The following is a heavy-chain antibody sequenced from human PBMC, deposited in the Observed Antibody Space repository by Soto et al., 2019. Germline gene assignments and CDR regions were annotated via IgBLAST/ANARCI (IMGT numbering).Heavy chain of an antibody. J-gene: IGHJ3*02. D-gene: IGHD4-17*01. CDR2: ISSSGEST. CDR1: GFVFSTYA. V-gene: IGHV3-23*01. CDR3: AHPRGYGVFDAVDI. Sequence: PWGSLRLSCATSGFVFSTYAINLFRQSPGKWLEWVSAISSSGESTFYAESVRGRFTIYRDNSFNTLYLQMRSLRPEDTAVYYCAHPRGYGVFDAVDIWGQGTMVTVSS.